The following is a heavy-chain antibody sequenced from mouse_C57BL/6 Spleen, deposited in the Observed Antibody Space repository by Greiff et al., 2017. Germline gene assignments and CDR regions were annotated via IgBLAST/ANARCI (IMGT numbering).Heavy chain of an antibody. CDR3: ARHEIYYDYDVGTFAY. J-gene: IGHJ3*01. CDR2: IWSDGST. CDR1: GFSLTSYG. D-gene: IGHD2-4*01. V-gene: IGHV2-6-1*01. Sequence: HVQLKESGPGLVAPSQSLSITCTVSGFSLTSYGVHWVRQPPGKGLEWLVVIWSDGSTTYNSALKSRLSISKDNSKSQVFLKMNSLQTDDTAMYYCARHEIYYDYDVGTFAYWGQGTLVTVSA.